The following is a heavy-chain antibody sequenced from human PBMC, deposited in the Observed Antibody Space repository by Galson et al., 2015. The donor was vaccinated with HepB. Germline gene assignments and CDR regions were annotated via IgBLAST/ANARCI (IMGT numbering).Heavy chain of an antibody. J-gene: IGHJ5*02. CDR1: GFIFSSYG. D-gene: IGHD3-3*01. V-gene: IGHV3-30-3*01. Sequence: SLRLSCAASGFIFSSYGLHWVRQAPGKGLEWVSFISYDGNNESYVASVKGRFSISRDNSKNTVNLQMNSLRPEDTAVYYCARDQSANDFWSVYLWLDPWGQGTLVTVSS. CDR2: ISYDGNNE. CDR3: ARDQSANDFWSVYLWLDP.